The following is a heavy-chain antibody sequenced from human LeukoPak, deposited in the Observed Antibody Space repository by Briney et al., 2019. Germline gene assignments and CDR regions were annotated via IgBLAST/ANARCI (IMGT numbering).Heavy chain of an antibody. CDR2: ISAYNGNT. J-gene: IGHJ4*02. CDR1: GYTFTSYG. D-gene: IGHD3-22*01. Sequence: GASVKVSCKASGYTFTSYGISWVRQAPGQGLEWMGWISAYNGNTNYAQKLQGRVTMTTDTSTSTAYMELRSLRSDDTAVYYCASGYYYDSSGYYWVPDYWGQGTLVTVSS. V-gene: IGHV1-18*01. CDR3: ASGYYYDSSGYYWVPDY.